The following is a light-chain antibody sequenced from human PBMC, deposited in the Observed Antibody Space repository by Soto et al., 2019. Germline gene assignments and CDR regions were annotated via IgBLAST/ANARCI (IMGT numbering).Light chain of an antibody. Sequence: QSALTQPPSASGSPGQSVTISCTGTSSDVGGYNYVSWYQQYPGKAPKVMIYEVSKRPSGVPDRFSGSKSVNTASLTVSGLQAEDEADYYCSSYAGSNNLVFGGGTQLTVL. CDR1: SSDVGGYNY. CDR3: SSYAGSNNLV. J-gene: IGLJ2*01. CDR2: EVS. V-gene: IGLV2-8*01.